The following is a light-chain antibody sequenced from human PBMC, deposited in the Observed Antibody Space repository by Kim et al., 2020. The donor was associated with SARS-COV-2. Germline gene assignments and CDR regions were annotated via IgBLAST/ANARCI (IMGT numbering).Light chain of an antibody. J-gene: IGLJ3*02. CDR1: SSNIGSNL. CDR2: NIN. V-gene: IGLV1-47*02. CDR3: AAWDDNLSVWV. Sequence: ELTQPPSASGTPGQRVTISCSGSSSNIGSNLVYWYQHLPRTAPKLLIYNINQRPSGVPDRFSGSRSGTSASLAISGLRSEDEADFYCAAWDDNLSVWVFGGGTKLTVL.